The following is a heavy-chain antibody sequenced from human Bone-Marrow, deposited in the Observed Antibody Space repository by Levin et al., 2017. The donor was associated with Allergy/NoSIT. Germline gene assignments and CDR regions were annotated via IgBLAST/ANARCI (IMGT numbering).Heavy chain of an antibody. J-gene: IGHJ5*01. D-gene: IGHD6-19*01. CDR3: ARGPGLAVGKGYFDS. V-gene: IGHV3-30-3*01. CDR2: IPHDGANT. CDR1: GFTFSNFA. Sequence: QPSETLSLTCAASGFTFSNFAMHWVRQAPGKGLEWVAAIPHDGANTYYTDSVRGRFTISRDNSKNTLFVEMNSLRVEDTAVYYCARGPGLAVGKGYFDSWGQGTLVTVSS.